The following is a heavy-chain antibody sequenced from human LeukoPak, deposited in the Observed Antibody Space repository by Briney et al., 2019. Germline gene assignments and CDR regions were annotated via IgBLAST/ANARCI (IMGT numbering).Heavy chain of an antibody. CDR2: ISYDGSNK. CDR3: AKELGYYGSGSYYTNYYYYGMDV. J-gene: IGHJ6*02. Sequence: GGSLRLSCAASGFTFSSYGMHWVRQAPGKGLEWVAVISYDGSNKYYADSVKGRFTISRGNSKNTLYLQMNSLRAEDTAVYYCAKELGYYGSGSYYTNYYYYGMDVWGQGTTVTVSS. V-gene: IGHV3-30*18. D-gene: IGHD3-10*01. CDR1: GFTFSSYG.